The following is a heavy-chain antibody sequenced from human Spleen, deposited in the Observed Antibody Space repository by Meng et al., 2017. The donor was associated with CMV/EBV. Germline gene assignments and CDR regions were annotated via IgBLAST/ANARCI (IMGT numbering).Heavy chain of an antibody. CDR3: YMGHYSGA. V-gene: IGHV3-7*01. CDR2: IKNDGRET. CDR1: GFSVSSNY. J-gene: IGHJ5*01. Sequence: GESLKISCAVSGFSVSSNYMSWVRQAPGKGLEWVANIKNDGRETYYVDSVKGRFTIYRDNTQNSLFLHMSSLRAEDTAVYYCYMGHYSGAWGPGTLVTVSS. D-gene: IGHD4-11*01.